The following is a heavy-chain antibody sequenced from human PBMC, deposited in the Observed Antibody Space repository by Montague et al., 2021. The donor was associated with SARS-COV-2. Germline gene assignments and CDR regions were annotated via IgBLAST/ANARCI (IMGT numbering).Heavy chain of an antibody. J-gene: IGHJ3*02. CDR1: GFTFSNYD. Sequence: SLRLSCAASGFTFSNYDMNWVRQAPGKGPEWISYISNSAYTTSYAGSVKGRFTISRDNGKNSLYLQMNSLRVEDTAVYYCTRDYRSIVGDGLDIWGQGTKVTVSS. CDR2: ISNSAYTT. V-gene: IGHV3-48*03. D-gene: IGHD3-16*02. CDR3: TRDYRSIVGDGLDI.